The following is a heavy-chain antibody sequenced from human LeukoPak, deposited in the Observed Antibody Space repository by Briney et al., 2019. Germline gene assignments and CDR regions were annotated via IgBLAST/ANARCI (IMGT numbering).Heavy chain of an antibody. D-gene: IGHD3-9*01. Sequence: ASVKVSCKASGYTFTSYAMNWVRQAPGQGLEWMGWINTNTGNPTYAQGFTGRFVFSLDTSVSTAYLQISSLKAEDTAVYYCARDYDVLTGYYDYYYYMDVWGKGTTVTVSS. CDR2: INTNTGNP. CDR3: ARDYDVLTGYYDYYYYMDV. CDR1: GYTFTSYA. J-gene: IGHJ6*03. V-gene: IGHV7-4-1*02.